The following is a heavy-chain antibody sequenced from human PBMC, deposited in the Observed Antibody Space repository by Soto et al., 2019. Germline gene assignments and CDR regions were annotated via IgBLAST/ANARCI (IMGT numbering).Heavy chain of an antibody. CDR3: ARGVGAYYFDY. CDR2: IIPIFGTT. Sequence: QVQLVQSGAEVKKPGSSVKVSCKASGGTFSTYAITWVRQAPGQGLEWLGGIIPIFGTTDYARKFQGRVTITAADSTSTVFIELSSLTSEDTAVYYCARGVGAYYFDYWGQGTQVTVSS. J-gene: IGHJ4*02. D-gene: IGHD1-26*01. V-gene: IGHV1-69*01. CDR1: GGTFSTYA.